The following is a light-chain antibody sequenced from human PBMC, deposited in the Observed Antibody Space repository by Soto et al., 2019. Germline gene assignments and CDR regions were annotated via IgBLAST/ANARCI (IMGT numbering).Light chain of an antibody. J-gene: IGKJ1*01. V-gene: IGKV1-9*01. CDR1: QGISTY. CDR3: QRLNYYPWT. Sequence: DIQLTQSPSFLSASVGDRVTITCRASQGISTYLAWYQQKPGRAPMVLIYAASTLQNGVPSWFRGVGYGTDFALSISSLQAENFASYYCQRLNYYPWTFGKGTKVQIK. CDR2: AAS.